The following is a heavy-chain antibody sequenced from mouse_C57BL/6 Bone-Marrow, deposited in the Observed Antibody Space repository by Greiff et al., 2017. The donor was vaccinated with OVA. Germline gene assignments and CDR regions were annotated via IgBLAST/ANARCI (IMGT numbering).Heavy chain of an antibody. Sequence: QVQLQQSGAELVKPGASVKMSCKASGYTFTSYWITWVKQRPGQGLEWIGDIYPGSGSTNYNEKFKSKATLTVDTPSSTAYMQLSSLTSEDSAVYYCARWGLRYGYWGQGTTLTVSS. J-gene: IGHJ2*01. V-gene: IGHV1-55*01. CDR2: IYPGSGST. D-gene: IGHD1-1*01. CDR1: GYTFTSYW. CDR3: ARWGLRYGY.